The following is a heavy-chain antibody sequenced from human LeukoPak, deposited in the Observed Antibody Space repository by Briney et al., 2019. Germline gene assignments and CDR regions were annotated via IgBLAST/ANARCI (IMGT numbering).Heavy chain of an antibody. CDR1: GDSVSANGAA. V-gene: IGHV6-1*01. Sequence: SQTLSLTCAISGDSVSANGAAWNWIRQSPSRGLEWLGRTYYRSKWYNDYAVSVKSRITINPDTSKNQFSLQLNSVTPEDTAVYYCARVPYYDFQAVAFDIWGQGTMVTVSS. CDR2: TYYRSKWYN. J-gene: IGHJ3*02. CDR3: ARVPYYDFQAVAFDI. D-gene: IGHD3-3*01.